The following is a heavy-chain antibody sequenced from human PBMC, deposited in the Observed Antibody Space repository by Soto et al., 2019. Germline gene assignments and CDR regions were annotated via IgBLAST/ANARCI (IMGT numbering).Heavy chain of an antibody. V-gene: IGHV3-21*06. J-gene: IGHJ4*02. CDR1: GFSFSSHS. CDR2: ISSRSSLI. CDR3: ARESEDLTSNFDY. Sequence: PGGSLRLSCAASGFSFSSHSFNWVRQAPGQGLEWVAYISSRSSLILYADSVRGRFVISRDNALNSLYLEMNSLSAEDTALYYCARESEDLTSNFDYWGQGTLVTVSS.